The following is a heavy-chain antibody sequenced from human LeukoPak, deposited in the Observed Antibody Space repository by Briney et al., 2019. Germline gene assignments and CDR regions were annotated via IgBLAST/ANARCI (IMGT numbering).Heavy chain of an antibody. J-gene: IGHJ4*02. CDR3: ARTYYYGSGSYPFDY. Sequence: GESLKISCKGSGYSFTSYWIGWARQMPGKGLEWMGIIYPGDSDTRYSPSFQGQVTISADKSISTAYLQWSSLKASDTAMYYCARTYYYGSGSYPFDYWGQGTLVTVSS. V-gene: IGHV5-51*01. CDR1: GYSFTSYW. D-gene: IGHD3-10*01. CDR2: IYPGDSDT.